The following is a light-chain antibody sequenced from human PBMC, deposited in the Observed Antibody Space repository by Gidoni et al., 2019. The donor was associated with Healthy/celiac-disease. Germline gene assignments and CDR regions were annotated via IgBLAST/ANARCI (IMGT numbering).Light chain of an antibody. CDR2: EGS. Sequence: QSALTQPASVSGSPGQSITISCTGTSSDVGSYNLVSWYQQHPGKAPKLMIYEGSKRPSGVSNRFSGFKSGNTASLTISGLQAEDEADYYCCSYAGSSTPVVFGGGTKLTXL. CDR1: SSDVGSYNL. CDR3: CSYAGSSTPVV. J-gene: IGLJ2*01. V-gene: IGLV2-23*01.